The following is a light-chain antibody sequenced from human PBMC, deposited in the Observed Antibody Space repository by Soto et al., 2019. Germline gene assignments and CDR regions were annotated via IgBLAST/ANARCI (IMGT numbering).Light chain of an antibody. CDR2: DAS. Sequence: VLTQSRAALSLSPGERATLSCRAGQSVSSYLAWYQQKPGQAPRLLIYDASNRATGIPARFSGSGSGTDFTLTISRLEPEDFAVYYCQHRSKRPITFGQGTRLEIK. CDR1: QSVSSY. J-gene: IGKJ5*01. CDR3: QHRSKRPIT. V-gene: IGKV3-11*01.